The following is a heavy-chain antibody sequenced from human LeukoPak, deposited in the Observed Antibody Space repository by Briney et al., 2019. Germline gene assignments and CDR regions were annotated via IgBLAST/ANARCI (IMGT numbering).Heavy chain of an antibody. CDR1: GGTFTGYY. J-gene: IGHJ4*02. D-gene: IGHD4-11*01. V-gene: IGHV1-2*02. CDR2: INPNSGGT. Sequence: GASVKVSCKASGGTFTGYYMHWVRQAPGQGLEWMGWINPNSGGTNYAQKFQGRVTMTRDTSISTAYMELSRLRSDDTAVYYCARMRDDTVTYGETFDYWGQGTLVTVSS. CDR3: ARMRDDTVTYGETFDY.